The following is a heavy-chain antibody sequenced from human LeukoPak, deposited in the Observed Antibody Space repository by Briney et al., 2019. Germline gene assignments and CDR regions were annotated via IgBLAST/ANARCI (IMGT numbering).Heavy chain of an antibody. V-gene: IGHV3-53*01. J-gene: IGHJ4*02. D-gene: IGHD6-25*01. CDR1: GFTVSSNY. CDR2: IYSGGST. Sequence: GGSLRLSCAASGFTVSSNYMSWVRQAPGKGLEWVSVIYSGGSTYYADSVKGRFTISRDNSKNTLYLQMNNLRAEDTALYYCAKGRGPAATHPDYWGQGTLVTVSS. CDR3: AKGRGPAATHPDY.